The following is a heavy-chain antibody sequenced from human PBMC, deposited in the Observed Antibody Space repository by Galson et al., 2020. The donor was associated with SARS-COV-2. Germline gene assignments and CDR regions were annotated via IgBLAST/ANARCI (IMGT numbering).Heavy chain of an antibody. CDR3: ASTILGITSPSTEAFDI. V-gene: IGHV5-51*01. Sequence: GESLKISCKGSGYSFTSHWIGWVRQMPGKGLEWMGIIYPGDSDTRYSPSFQGQATISVDKSISTAFLQWSSLEASDTAIYYCASTILGITSPSTEAFDIWGQGTRSPSLQ. J-gene: IGHJ3*02. D-gene: IGHD4-17*01. CDR2: IYPGDSDT. CDR1: GYSFTSHW.